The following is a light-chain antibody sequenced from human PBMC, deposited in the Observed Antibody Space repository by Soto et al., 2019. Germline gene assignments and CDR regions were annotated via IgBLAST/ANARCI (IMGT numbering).Light chain of an antibody. CDR2: GAS. Sequence: EIVLTQTPGTLSLSPGERATLSGRASQSVDSNYLAWCQQKPGQSPRGVMDGASRRATDIPDRFSGSGSWADFTLTINRLEPEDFAVYYCQQYDNSPRTFGQGTQVEIQ. CDR3: QQYDNSPRT. V-gene: IGKV3-20*01. J-gene: IGKJ1*01. CDR1: QSVDSNY.